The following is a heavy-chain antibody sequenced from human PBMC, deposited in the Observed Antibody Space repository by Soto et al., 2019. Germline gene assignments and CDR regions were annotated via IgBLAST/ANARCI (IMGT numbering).Heavy chain of an antibody. CDR3: ARDRGTTSRYFDL. CDR1: GFTVSSNY. Sequence: EVQLVESGGGLVQPGGSLRLSCAASGFTVSSNYMSWVRQAPGKGLEWVSVIYSGGSTYYADSVKGRFTISRDNSKNTLYLKMNSLRAEDTAVYYCARDRGTTSRYFDLWGRGTLVTVSS. D-gene: IGHD4-17*01. V-gene: IGHV3-66*01. J-gene: IGHJ2*01. CDR2: IYSGGST.